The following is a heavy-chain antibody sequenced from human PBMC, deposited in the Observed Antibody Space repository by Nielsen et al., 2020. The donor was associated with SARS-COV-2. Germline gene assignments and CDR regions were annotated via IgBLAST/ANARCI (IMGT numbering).Heavy chain of an antibody. V-gene: IGHV3-13*01. CDR1: GFTFSSYD. D-gene: IGHD6-19*01. Sequence: GGSLRLSCAASGFTFSSYDMHWVRQATGKGLEWVSAIGTAGDTYYPGSVKGRFTISRENAKNSLYLQMNSLRAGDTAVYYCARGGEQWLVPTYFDYWGQGTLVTVSS. CDR2: IGTAGDT. J-gene: IGHJ4*02. CDR3: ARGGEQWLVPTYFDY.